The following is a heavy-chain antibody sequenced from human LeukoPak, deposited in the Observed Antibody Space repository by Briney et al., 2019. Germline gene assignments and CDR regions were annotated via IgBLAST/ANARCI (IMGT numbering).Heavy chain of an antibody. V-gene: IGHV3-21*01. CDR1: GFTVSSYS. Sequence: PGGSLRLPCAASGFTVSSYSMNWVRQPPGKGLEWVSSISSSSSYIYYADSVKGRFTISRDNAKSSLYLQMNSLRAEDTAVYYCARDGRGERAVYYYYGMDVWGQGTTVTVSS. CDR3: ARDGRGERAVYYYYGMDV. CDR2: ISSSSSYI. J-gene: IGHJ6*02. D-gene: IGHD1-1*01.